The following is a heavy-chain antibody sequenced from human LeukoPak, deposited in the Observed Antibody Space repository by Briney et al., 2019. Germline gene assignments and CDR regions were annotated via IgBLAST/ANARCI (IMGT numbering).Heavy chain of an antibody. CDR3: ARVYHDCSNGIGYFDY. J-gene: IGHJ4*02. Sequence: GGSLRLSCAASGFIFSSYSMNWVRQAPGKGLEWVSSISSSSSYIYYADSVKGRFTISRDNAKNSLYLQMNSLRAEDTAVYYCARVYHDCSNGIGYFDYWGQGTLVTVSS. D-gene: IGHD4-11*01. CDR2: ISSSSSYI. CDR1: GFIFSSYS. V-gene: IGHV3-21*01.